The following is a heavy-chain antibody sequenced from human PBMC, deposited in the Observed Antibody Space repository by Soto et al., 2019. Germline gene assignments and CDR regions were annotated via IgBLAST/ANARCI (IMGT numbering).Heavy chain of an antibody. Sequence: GGSLRLSCAASGFTFSSYAMSWVRQAPGKGLEWVSAISGSGGSTYYADSVKGRFTISRDNSKNTLYLQMNSLRAEDTAVYYCAKDMGSRSSGWLGYYYYGIDVWGQGTTVTVSS. CDR3: AKDMGSRSSGWLGYYYYGIDV. CDR1: GFTFSSYA. D-gene: IGHD6-19*01. CDR2: ISGSGGST. J-gene: IGHJ6*02. V-gene: IGHV3-23*01.